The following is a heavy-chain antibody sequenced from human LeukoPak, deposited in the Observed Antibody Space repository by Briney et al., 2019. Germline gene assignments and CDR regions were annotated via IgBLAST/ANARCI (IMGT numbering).Heavy chain of an antibody. J-gene: IGHJ4*02. Sequence: PGGSLTLSCAASGFTFSSFWMSWVRQAPGRGLEWVANIMADGSEKNYVDSVKGRFIISRDNAENSLYLQLNSLRAEDTAVYYCARAGPQNFGRFYFDFWGQGTLVTVSS. CDR1: GFTFSSFW. CDR3: ARAGPQNFGRFYFDF. D-gene: IGHD2/OR15-2a*01. V-gene: IGHV3-7*01. CDR2: IMADGSEK.